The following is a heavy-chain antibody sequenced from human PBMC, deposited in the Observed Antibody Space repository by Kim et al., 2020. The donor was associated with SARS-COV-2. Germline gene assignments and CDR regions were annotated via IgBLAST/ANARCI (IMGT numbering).Heavy chain of an antibody. V-gene: IGHV1-3*01. CDR1: GYTFKTYP. J-gene: IGHJ4*02. CDR2: VNAANDQT. Sequence: ASVKVSCKASGYTFKTYPIHWLRQAPGQRLEWMGWVNAANDQTMYSQKLQGRVTISRDTSANTDYMELNSLTTEDTAFYYCARDMNPTVYDYWGQGTLVTVSS. D-gene: IGHD4-4*01. CDR3: ARDMNPTVYDY.